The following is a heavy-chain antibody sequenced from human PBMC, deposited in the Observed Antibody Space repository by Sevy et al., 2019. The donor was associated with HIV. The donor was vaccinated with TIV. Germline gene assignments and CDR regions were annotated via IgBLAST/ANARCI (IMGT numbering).Heavy chain of an antibody. Sequence: AAVKVSCKTYGYTLINYYLHWVRQAPGQGLEWTGLINQRSGSKNYAQKFQGRVTMTTDKSTGTVYMEMTNLRSEDTAVYFCARGISLGSAAAAFDYWSQGTRVTVSS. CDR2: INQRSGSK. J-gene: IGHJ4*02. CDR1: GYTLINYY. CDR3: ARGISLGSAAAAFDY. D-gene: IGHD6-13*01. V-gene: IGHV1-46*03.